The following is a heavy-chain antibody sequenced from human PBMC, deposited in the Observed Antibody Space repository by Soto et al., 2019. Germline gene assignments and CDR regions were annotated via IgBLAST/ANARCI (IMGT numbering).Heavy chain of an antibody. D-gene: IGHD1-1*01. CDR1: GYTFTSYG. Sequence: XAVKVSCQASGYTFTSYGISWVRHAPGQGLEWLGWISDYNGNTNYAQKLQGRVTMTTATSTSTAYMGLRGPGSDDAAVYYCASGGCYNWNNYYFDCWGTGNLVTVSS. V-gene: IGHV1-18*04. CDR3: ASGGCYNWNNYYFDC. CDR2: ISDYNGNT. J-gene: IGHJ4*02.